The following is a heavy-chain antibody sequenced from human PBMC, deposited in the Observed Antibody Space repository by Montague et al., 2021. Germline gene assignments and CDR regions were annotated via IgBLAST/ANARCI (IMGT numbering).Heavy chain of an antibody. J-gene: IGHJ6*02. V-gene: IGHV4-4*02. CDR3: ARYHVSIVTTTTSAYHYYGMDV. D-gene: IGHD5-12*01. CDR2: IYHSGST. Sequence: SETLSLTCAVSGGSLSSSNWWTWVRQPPGKGLEWIGEIYHSGSTNYNPSLKSRVTMSVDKSKSQFSLRLTSVTAAVTAVHFCARYHVSIVTTTTSAYHYYGMDVWGQGTTVTVSS. CDR1: GGSLSSSNW.